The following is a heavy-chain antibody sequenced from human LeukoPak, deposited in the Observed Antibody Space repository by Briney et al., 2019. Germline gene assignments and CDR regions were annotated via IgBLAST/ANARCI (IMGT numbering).Heavy chain of an antibody. CDR2: INPNSGGT. V-gene: IGHV1-2*02. CDR3: ARVGYSSGWYPKKGLGY. CDR1: GYTFTGYY. D-gene: IGHD6-19*01. Sequence: ASVKVSCKASGYTFTGYYMHWVRQAPGQGLEWMGWINPNSGGTNYAQKFQGRVTMTRDTSISTAYMELSRLRSDDTAVYYCARVGYSSGWYPKKGLGYWGQGTLVTVSS. J-gene: IGHJ4*02.